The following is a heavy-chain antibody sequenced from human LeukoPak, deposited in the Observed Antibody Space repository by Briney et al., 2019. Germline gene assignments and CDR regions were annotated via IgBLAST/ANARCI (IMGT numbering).Heavy chain of an antibody. CDR1: GGSFSGYY. V-gene: IGHV4-34*01. Sequence: PSETLSLTSAVYGGSFSGYYWSWIRQPPGKGLEWIGEINHSGSTNYNPSLKSRVTISVDTSKNQFSLKLSSVTAADTAVYYCARVPYSSGWYYFDYWGQGTLVTVSS. D-gene: IGHD6-19*01. CDR3: ARVPYSSGWYYFDY. CDR2: INHSGST. J-gene: IGHJ4*02.